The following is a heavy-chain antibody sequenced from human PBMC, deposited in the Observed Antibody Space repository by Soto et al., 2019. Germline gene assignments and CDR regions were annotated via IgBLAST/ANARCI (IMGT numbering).Heavy chain of an antibody. CDR1: GGSISSYY. CDR3: ARDSSIAARRYWFDY. D-gene: IGHD6-6*01. V-gene: IGHV4-59*01. J-gene: IGHJ5*01. CDR2: IYYSGST. Sequence: SETLSLTCTVSGGSISSYYWSWIRQPPGKGLEWIGYIYYSGSTNYNPSLKSRVTISVDTSKNQFSLKLSSVTAADTAVYYCARDSSIAARRYWFDYRGQRTLVTVS.